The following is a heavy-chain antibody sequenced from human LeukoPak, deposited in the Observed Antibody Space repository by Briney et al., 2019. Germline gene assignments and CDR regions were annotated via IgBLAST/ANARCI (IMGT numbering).Heavy chain of an antibody. Sequence: ASVKVSCKASGYSFTGYCMHWVRQAPGQGLEWMGWINPNSGGTNCAQKFQGRVSMTRDTSISTAYMELSRLTSDDTAVYYCARGSGRTYYYYYYMDVWGKGTTVTVSS. CDR1: GYSFTGYC. J-gene: IGHJ6*03. CDR2: INPNSGGT. D-gene: IGHD3-3*01. V-gene: IGHV1-2*02. CDR3: ARGSGRTYYYYYYMDV.